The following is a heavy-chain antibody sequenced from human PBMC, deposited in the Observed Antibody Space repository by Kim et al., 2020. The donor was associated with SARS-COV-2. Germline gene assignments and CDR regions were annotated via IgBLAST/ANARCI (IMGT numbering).Heavy chain of an antibody. Sequence: SETLSLTCTVSGGSISSYYWSWIRQPPGKGLEWIGYIYYSGSTNYNPSFKSRVTISVDTSKNQFSLKLSSVTAADTAVYYCARVATYYDFWSGDHNWSDPWGQGTLVTVSS. CDR2: IYYSGST. CDR1: GGSISSYY. J-gene: IGHJ5*02. CDR3: ARVATYYDFWSGDHNWSDP. D-gene: IGHD3-3*01. V-gene: IGHV4-59*01.